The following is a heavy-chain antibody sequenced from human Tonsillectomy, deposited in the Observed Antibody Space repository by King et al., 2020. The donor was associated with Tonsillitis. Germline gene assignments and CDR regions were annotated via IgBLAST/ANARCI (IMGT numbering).Heavy chain of an antibody. CDR3: AKSRLAYYYGSGSYPSYYYGMDV. CDR1: GFTFSSYG. Sequence: VQLVESGGGLVQPGGSLRLSCAASGFTFSSYGMGGVRQAPGKGLEWVSAINGGGGSTYYAESVKGRFTISRDNSKNTVYLQMNSLKAEDTGVYYCAKSRLAYYYGSGSYPSYYYGMDVWGQGTTVTVSS. V-gene: IGHV3-23*04. D-gene: IGHD3-10*01. J-gene: IGHJ6*02. CDR2: INGGGGST.